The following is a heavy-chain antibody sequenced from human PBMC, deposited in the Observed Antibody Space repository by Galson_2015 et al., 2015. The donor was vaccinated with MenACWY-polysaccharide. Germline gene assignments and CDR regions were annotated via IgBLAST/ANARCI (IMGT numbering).Heavy chain of an antibody. CDR2: INPDGSQT. CDR1: RFNFNTNW. D-gene: IGHD7-27*01. J-gene: IGHJ5*02. CDR3: ARDPNWGNSFGP. Sequence: SLRLSCAASRFNFNTNWMTWVRQAPGKGLEWVALINPDGSQTEYVDSAKGRFAISRDNSKNSLFLQMNSLRAEDTAVYYCARDPNWGNSFGPWGQGTLVTVSS. V-gene: IGHV3-7*01.